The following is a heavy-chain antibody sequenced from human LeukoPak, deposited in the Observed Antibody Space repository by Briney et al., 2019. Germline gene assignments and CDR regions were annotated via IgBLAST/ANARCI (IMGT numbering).Heavy chain of an antibody. CDR3: ARRRSSWENYYYMDV. CDR2: ISSSSSYI. CDR1: GFTFSSYS. D-gene: IGHD6-13*01. V-gene: IGHV3-21*01. J-gene: IGHJ6*03. Sequence: GGSLRLSCAASGFTFSSYSMNWVRQAPGKGLEWVSSISSSSSYIYYADSVKGRFTITRDNAKNSLYLQMNSLRAEGKAVYYCARRRSSWENYYYMDVWGKGTTVTVSS.